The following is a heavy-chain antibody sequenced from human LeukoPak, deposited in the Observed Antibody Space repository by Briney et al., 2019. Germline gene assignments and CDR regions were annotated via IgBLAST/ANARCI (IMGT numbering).Heavy chain of an antibody. V-gene: IGHV1-2*02. CDR1: GCTFTGYY. CDR3: ARDEHGMDV. J-gene: IGHJ6*02. Sequence: ASVKVSCKASGCTFTGYYMRWVRQAPGQGLEWMGWINPKSGGTNYAQRSQGRVTMTRDTSISTAYMELIRLTSDDTAVYYCARDEHGMDVWGQGTTVTVSS. CDR2: INPKSGGT.